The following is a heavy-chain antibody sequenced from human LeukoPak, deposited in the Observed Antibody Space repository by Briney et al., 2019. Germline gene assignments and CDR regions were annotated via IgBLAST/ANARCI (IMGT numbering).Heavy chain of an antibody. V-gene: IGHV6-1*01. J-gene: IGHJ5*02. Sequence: SQTLSLTCAISGDSVSSNSAAWNWIRQSPSRGLEWLGRTYYRSKWYNDYAVSVKSQITINPDTSKNQFSLQLNSVTPEDTAVYYCARDQEWELLPGEYNWFDPWGQGTLVTVSS. D-gene: IGHD1-26*01. CDR1: GDSVSSNSAA. CDR3: ARDQEWELLPGEYNWFDP. CDR2: TYYRSKWYN.